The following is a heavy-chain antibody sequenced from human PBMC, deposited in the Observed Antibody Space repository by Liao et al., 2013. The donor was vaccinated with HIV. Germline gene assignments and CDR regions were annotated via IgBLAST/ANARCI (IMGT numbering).Heavy chain of an antibody. CDR3: ARGHVLLWFGESLPGSYYFDY. V-gene: IGHV4-34*02. Sequence: QVQLQQWGAGLLEPSETLSLTCAVYGGSFSGHYWNWIRQSPGKGLEWIGEITHYGGANYNPSLRSRVTVSVDTSKNQFSLKLTSVTAADTAVYYCARGHVLLWFGESLPGSYYFDYWGQGSLVIVSS. CDR2: ITHYGGA. D-gene: IGHD3-10*01. J-gene: IGHJ4*02. CDR1: GGSFSGHY.